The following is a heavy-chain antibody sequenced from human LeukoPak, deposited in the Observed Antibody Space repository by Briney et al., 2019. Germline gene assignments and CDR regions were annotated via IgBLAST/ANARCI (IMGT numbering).Heavy chain of an antibody. V-gene: IGHV1-2*02. CDR1: GYTFTGYY. CDR3: ARATDYGDFSYYYYYYMDV. D-gene: IGHD4-17*01. CDR2: INPNSGGT. J-gene: IGHJ6*03. Sequence: ASVKVSCKASGYTFTGYYMHWVRQAPGQGLEWMGWINPNSGGTNYAEKLQGRVTMTTDTSTSTAYMELKSLRSDDTAVYYCARATDYGDFSYYYYYYMDVWGKGTTVTVSS.